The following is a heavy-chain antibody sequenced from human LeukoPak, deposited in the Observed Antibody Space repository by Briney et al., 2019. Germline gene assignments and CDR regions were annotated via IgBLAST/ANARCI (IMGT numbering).Heavy chain of an antibody. CDR1: GGSISSYY. J-gene: IGHJ4*02. CDR2: MYNSGST. D-gene: IGHD3-22*01. CDR3: ARHSDYYDSSGDYHGYYFDY. V-gene: IGHV4-59*08. Sequence: SETLSLTCTVSGGSISSYYWSWLRQPPGKGLEWIGYMYNSGSTNYNPSLKSRVTISVDTSKIQFSLTLSSVTAADTAVYYCARHSDYYDSSGDYHGYYFDYWGQGTLVTVSS.